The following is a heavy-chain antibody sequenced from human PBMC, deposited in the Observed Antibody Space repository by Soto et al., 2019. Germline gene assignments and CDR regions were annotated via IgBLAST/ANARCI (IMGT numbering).Heavy chain of an antibody. Sequence: SETLSLTCSVSDSSMSPYYWTWFRQAPGKGLEWIGHLLYRGTATYNPALEGRVTISLDTSKKQVSLKLSSVIAADTAVYYCAREKDLILGGYAFGYWGPGTLVTVSS. J-gene: IGHJ4*02. CDR3: AREKDLILGGYAFGY. V-gene: IGHV4-59*01. CDR2: LLYRGTA. D-gene: IGHD1-26*01. CDR1: DSSMSPYY.